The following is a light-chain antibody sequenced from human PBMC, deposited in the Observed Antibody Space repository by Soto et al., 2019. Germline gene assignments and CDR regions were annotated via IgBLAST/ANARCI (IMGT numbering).Light chain of an antibody. CDR2: DAS. V-gene: IGKV1-12*01. CDR3: QQTNGFPLT. J-gene: IGKJ4*01. Sequence: DIQMTQSPSTLSASVGDRVTITCRASQGISNLLAWYQQKPGQVPKLLIYDASTLESGVSSRFSGSGSGTDFTLSISSLQPEDFATYFCQQTNGFPLTFGGGTKVEI. CDR1: QGISNL.